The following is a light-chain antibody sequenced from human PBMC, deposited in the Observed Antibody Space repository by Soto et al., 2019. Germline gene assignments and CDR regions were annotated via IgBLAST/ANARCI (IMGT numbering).Light chain of an antibody. V-gene: IGKV3D-15*01. Sequence: EIVMTQSPATLSVSPVEIVTLSCRASQSVSSNLAWYQQKPGQAPRLLIYGASSRATGIPGRFSGSESGTEFTLTISSLQSEDSAVYYCQQYNNWRPLNCGGGNKGDIK. CDR2: GAS. CDR3: QQYNNWRPLN. CDR1: QSVSSN. J-gene: IGKJ4*01.